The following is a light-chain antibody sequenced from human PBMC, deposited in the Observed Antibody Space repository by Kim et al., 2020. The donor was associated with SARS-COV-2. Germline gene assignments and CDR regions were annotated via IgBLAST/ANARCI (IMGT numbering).Light chain of an antibody. V-gene: IGLV3-19*01. Sequence: SSELTQDPAVSVALGQTVRITCQGDSLRRYYASWYQQKSGQAPVLVIYGKNNRPSGIPDRFSGSSSGNTVSLTITGAQAEDEANYYCNSRDTSGNSRVFGGGTKLTVL. CDR2: GKN. CDR1: SLRRYY. J-gene: IGLJ2*01. CDR3: NSRDTSGNSRV.